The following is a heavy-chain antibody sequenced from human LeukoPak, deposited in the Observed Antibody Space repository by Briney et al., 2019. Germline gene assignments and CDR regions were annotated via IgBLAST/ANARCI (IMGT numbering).Heavy chain of an antibody. CDR1: GGTFSSYA. CDR2: IIPILGIA. Sequence: SVMVSCKASGGTFSSYAISWVRQAPGQGLEWMGRIIPILGIANYAQKFQGRVTITADKSTSTAYMELSSLRSEDTAVYYCAREIRYCSGGSCPTHWFDPGGQGTLVTVSS. V-gene: IGHV1-69*04. J-gene: IGHJ5*02. CDR3: AREIRYCSGGSCPTHWFDP. D-gene: IGHD2-15*01.